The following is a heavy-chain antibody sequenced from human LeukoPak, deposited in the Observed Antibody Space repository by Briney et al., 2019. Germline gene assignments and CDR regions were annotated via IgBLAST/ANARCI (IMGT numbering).Heavy chain of an antibody. D-gene: IGHD3-22*01. Sequence: SETLSLTCTVSGGSISSGGYYWSWIRQHPGKGLEWIGYIYYSGSTYYNPSLKSRATISVDTSKNQFSLKLSSVTAADTAVYYCARVPSPRGVVVAFWYFDYWGQGTLVTVSS. CDR1: GGSISSGGYY. CDR2: IYYSGST. CDR3: ARVPSPRGVVVAFWYFDY. J-gene: IGHJ4*02. V-gene: IGHV4-31*03.